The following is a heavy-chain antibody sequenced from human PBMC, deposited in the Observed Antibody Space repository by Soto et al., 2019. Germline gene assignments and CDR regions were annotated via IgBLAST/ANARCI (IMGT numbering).Heavy chain of an antibody. D-gene: IGHD6-19*01. Sequence: PGGSLRLSCAASGFTFSSYAMSWVRQAPGKGLEWVSAISGSGGSTYYADSVKGRFTISRDNSKNTLYLQMNSLRAEATAVYYCAKVPRVAVAGFLDYLGPGSLVTVSS. J-gene: IGHJ4*02. CDR1: GFTFSSYA. CDR3: AKVPRVAVAGFLDY. CDR2: ISGSGGST. V-gene: IGHV3-23*01.